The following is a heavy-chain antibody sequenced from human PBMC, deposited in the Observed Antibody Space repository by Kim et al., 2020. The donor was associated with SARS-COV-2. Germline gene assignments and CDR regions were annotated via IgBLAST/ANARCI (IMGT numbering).Heavy chain of an antibody. D-gene: IGHD2-2*01. CDR3: AKGISQPAAMTYYFDS. J-gene: IGHJ4*02. Sequence: SVKGRFTISRDNSKNTRYLQRNGLRAEDTAVYYCAKGISQPAAMTYYFDSWGQGTLVTVSS. V-gene: IGHV3-23*01.